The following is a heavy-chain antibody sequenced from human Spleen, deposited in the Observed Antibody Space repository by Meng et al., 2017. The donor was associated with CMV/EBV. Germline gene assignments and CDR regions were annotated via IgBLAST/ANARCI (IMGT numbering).Heavy chain of an antibody. CDR3: ARESSSSAAFDY. CDR2: ISSTSSFI. J-gene: IGHJ4*02. V-gene: IGHV3-21*01. D-gene: IGHD6-6*01. Sequence: GGSLRLSCAASGFDFSSYSMNWVRQTPGKGLEWVSCISSTSSFIYYTGSVKGRFTISRDNRKNSLYLQMNSLRAEDTAVYYCARESSSSAAFDYWGQGTLVTVSS. CDR1: GFDFSSYS.